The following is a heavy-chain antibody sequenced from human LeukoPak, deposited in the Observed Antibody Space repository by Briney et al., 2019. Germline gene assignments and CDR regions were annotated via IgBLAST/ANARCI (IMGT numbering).Heavy chain of an antibody. CDR1: GGSFSGYY. J-gene: IGHJ5*02. V-gene: IGHV4-34*01. D-gene: IGHD3-10*01. Sequence: SETLSHTCAVYGGSFSGYYWSWIRQPPGKGLEWIGEINHSGSTNYNPSLKSRVTISVDTSKNQFSLKLSSVTAADTAVYYCARGPFAGLLWDLLNWFDPWGQGTLVTVSS. CDR3: ARGPFAGLLWDLLNWFDP. CDR2: INHSGST.